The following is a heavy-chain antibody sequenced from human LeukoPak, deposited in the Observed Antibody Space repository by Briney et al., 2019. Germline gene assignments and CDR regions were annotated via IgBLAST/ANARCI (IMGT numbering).Heavy chain of an antibody. CDR1: GFTFSNYW. D-gene: IGHD3-3*01. V-gene: IGHV3-7*01. Sequence: GGSLRLSCAASGFTFSNYWMSWVRQAPGKGLEWVANIKQDGREKYYVDSVKGRFTISRDNAKNSLYLQMNSLRAEDTAVYYCARGGYTIFDYWGQGTLVTVSS. J-gene: IGHJ4*02. CDR2: IKQDGREK. CDR3: ARGGYTIFDY.